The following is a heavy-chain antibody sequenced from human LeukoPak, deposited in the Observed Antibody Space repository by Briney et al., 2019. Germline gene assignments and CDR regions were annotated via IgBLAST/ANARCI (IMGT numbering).Heavy chain of an antibody. D-gene: IGHD5-24*01. CDR2: IYYSGST. J-gene: IGHJ4*02. Sequence: SETLSLTCTVSGGSVSSCSYYWSWIRQPPGKGLEWIGYIYYSGSTNYNPSLKSRVTISVDTSKNQFSLKLSSVTAADTAVYYCARGEMATISIDYWGQGTLVTVSS. CDR1: GGSVSSCSYY. CDR3: ARGEMATISIDY. V-gene: IGHV4-61*01.